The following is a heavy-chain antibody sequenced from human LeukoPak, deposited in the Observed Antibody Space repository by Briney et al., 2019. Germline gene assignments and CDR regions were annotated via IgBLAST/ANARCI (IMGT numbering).Heavy chain of an antibody. CDR2: ISAYNGNT. Sequence: GASVKVSCKASGYTFTSYGISWVRRAPGQGLEWMGWISAYNGNTNYAQKLQGRVTMTTDTSTSTAYMELRSLRSDDTAVYYCARLGYCTSTSCPLRYMDVWGKGTTVTVSS. V-gene: IGHV1-18*01. D-gene: IGHD2-2*01. CDR3: ARLGYCTSTSCPLRYMDV. CDR1: GYTFTSYG. J-gene: IGHJ6*03.